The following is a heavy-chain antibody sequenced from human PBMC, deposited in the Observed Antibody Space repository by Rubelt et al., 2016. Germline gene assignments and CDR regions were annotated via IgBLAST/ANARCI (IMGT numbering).Heavy chain of an antibody. J-gene: IGHJ5*02. D-gene: IGHD2-15*01. V-gene: IGHV1-18*04. Sequence: QVQLVQSGAEVKKPGASVKVSCKASGYTFTGYYMHWVRQAPGQGLEWMGWISAYNGNTNYAQKLQGRVTVTTDTSTSTAYMELRSLGSDDTAVYYCATPGSGGSVYDHWGQGTLVTVSS. CDR1: GYTFTGYY. CDR2: ISAYNGNT. CDR3: ATPGSGGSVYDH.